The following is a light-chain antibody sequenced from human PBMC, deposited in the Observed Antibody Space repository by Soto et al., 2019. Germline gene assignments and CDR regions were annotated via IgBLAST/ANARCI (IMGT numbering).Light chain of an antibody. CDR1: QSVNAN. CDR3: QQYNTWLWT. Sequence: EVVMTQSPATLSVSPGERATLSCRASQSVNANLAWYQQKPGQAPRLLIHGASSRATGIPARFSGSGFGTEFILTISSLRSEDFAVYYCQQYNTWLWTFGQGTKVEI. V-gene: IGKV3-15*01. CDR2: GAS. J-gene: IGKJ1*01.